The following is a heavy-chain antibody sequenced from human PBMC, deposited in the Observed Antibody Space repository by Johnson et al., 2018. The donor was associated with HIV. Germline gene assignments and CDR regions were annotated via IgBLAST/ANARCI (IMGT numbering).Heavy chain of an antibody. V-gene: IGHV3-7*04. D-gene: IGHD3-10*01. CDR2: IKQDGSER. CDR1: GFTFSDYY. Sequence: EVQLVESGGGLVKPGGSLRLSCAASGFTFSDYYMSWIRQAPGKGLEWVANIKQDGSERYYADSVKGRFTISRDNTENLVYLQMNILSAEDTAVYYCARAPEVRGVDAFDIWGQGTVVTVSS. CDR3: ARAPEVRGVDAFDI. J-gene: IGHJ3*02.